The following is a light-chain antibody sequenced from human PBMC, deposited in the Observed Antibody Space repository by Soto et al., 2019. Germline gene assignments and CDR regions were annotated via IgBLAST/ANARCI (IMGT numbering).Light chain of an antibody. CDR3: QQYYSTPRT. Sequence: EIVLTQSPATLSLSPGERATLSCRASQSVSSQLAWYQQKPGQPPKLLIYWASTRESGVPDRFSGSGSGTDFTLTISSLQAEDVAVYYCQQYYSTPRTFGQGTMVDIK. V-gene: IGKV4-1*01. J-gene: IGKJ1*01. CDR2: WAS. CDR1: QSVSSQ.